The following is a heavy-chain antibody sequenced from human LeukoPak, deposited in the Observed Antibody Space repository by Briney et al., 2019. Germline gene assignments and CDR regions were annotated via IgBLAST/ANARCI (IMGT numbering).Heavy chain of an antibody. J-gene: IGHJ2*01. Sequence: SETLSLTCTVSGGSINTYYWSWIRQPPGKGLEWIGYIYYSGSTDYNSSLKSRVSISVDTSKNQFSLKLSSVTAADTAVYYCARHGQQWLVRVGFDLWGRGTLVTVSS. D-gene: IGHD6-19*01. CDR1: GGSINTYY. CDR2: IYYSGST. CDR3: ARHGQQWLVRVGFDL. V-gene: IGHV4-59*08.